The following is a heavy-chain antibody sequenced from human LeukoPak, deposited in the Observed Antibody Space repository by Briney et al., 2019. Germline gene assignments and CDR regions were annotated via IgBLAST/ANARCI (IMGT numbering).Heavy chain of an antibody. CDR1: GFTFSSYA. V-gene: IGHV3-30-3*01. Sequence: PGGSLRLSCAASGFTFSSYAMHWVRQAPGKGLEWVAVISYGGSNKYYADSVKGRFTISRDNSKNTLYLQMNSLRAEDTAVYYCARFPPPDYGNHAIDDYWGQGTLVTVSS. CDR3: ARFPPPDYGNHAIDDY. J-gene: IGHJ4*02. D-gene: IGHD4-11*01. CDR2: ISYGGSNK.